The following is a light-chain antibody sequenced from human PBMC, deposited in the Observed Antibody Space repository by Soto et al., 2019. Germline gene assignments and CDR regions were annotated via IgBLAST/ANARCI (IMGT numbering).Light chain of an antibody. Sequence: DIQMTQSPSSLSASVGDRVTITCRASQSIISHLNWYQQKPGKAPKLLIHGAFTLQSGVPSRFSGSGSGTDFTLTISSLQPEDFATYYCQQSYSIPITFGQGTRLENK. CDR2: GAF. CDR3: QQSYSIPIT. V-gene: IGKV1-39*01. CDR1: QSIISH. J-gene: IGKJ5*01.